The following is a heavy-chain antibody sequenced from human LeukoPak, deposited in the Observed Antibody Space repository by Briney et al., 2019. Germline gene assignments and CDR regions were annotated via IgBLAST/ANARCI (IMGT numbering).Heavy chain of an antibody. D-gene: IGHD3-22*01. CDR2: INHSGST. Sequence: SETLSLTCAVYGGSFSGCYWSWIRQPPGKGLEWIGEINHSGSTNYNPSLKSRVTISVDTSKNQFSLKLSSVTAADTAVYYCARGHYYDSSGYYRRSLRADYWGQGTLVTVSS. CDR1: GGSFSGCY. J-gene: IGHJ4*02. CDR3: ARGHYYDSSGYYRRSLRADY. V-gene: IGHV4-34*01.